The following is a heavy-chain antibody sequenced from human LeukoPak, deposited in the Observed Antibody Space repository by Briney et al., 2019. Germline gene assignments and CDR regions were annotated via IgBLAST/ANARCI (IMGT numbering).Heavy chain of an antibody. CDR1: GYTLTELS. V-gene: IGHV1-24*01. J-gene: IGHJ6*03. Sequence: ASVKVSCKVSGYTLTELSMHWVRQAPGKGLEWMGGFDPEDGETIYAQKFQGRVTMTEDTSTDTAYMELSSLRSEDTAVYYCATFYGERWLQATRYYYYYYMDVWGKGTTVTVSS. CDR3: ATFYGERWLQATRYYYYYYMDV. CDR2: FDPEDGET. D-gene: IGHD5-24*01.